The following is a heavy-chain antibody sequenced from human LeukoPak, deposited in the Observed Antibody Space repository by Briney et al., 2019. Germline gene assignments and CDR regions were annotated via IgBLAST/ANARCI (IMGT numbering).Heavy chain of an antibody. J-gene: IGHJ3*02. Sequence: PGGSLRLSCAASGFTFSSYAMSWVRQAPGKGLEWVSAISGSGGSTYYEDSVKGRFTISRDNSKNMLYLQMNSLRAEDTAVYYCARARSSYGYGDAFDIWGQGTMVTVSS. D-gene: IGHD5-18*01. CDR1: GFTFSSYA. CDR3: ARARSSYGYGDAFDI. V-gene: IGHV3-23*01. CDR2: ISGSGGST.